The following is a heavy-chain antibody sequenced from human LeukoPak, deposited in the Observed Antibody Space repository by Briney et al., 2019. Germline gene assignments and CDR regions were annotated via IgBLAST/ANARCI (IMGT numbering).Heavy chain of an antibody. D-gene: IGHD2-15*01. Sequence: ASVKVSCKASGYTTNTFGITWVRQAPGQGLEWIGWISPYNAYTKYADRLQGRVTLTTDTSTTTSYMELRSLRSDDTALYFCANVAKGRYFYYYMDVWGKGTTVIV. J-gene: IGHJ6*03. V-gene: IGHV1-18*01. CDR3: ANVAKGRYFYYYMDV. CDR2: ISPYNAYT. CDR1: GYTTNTFG.